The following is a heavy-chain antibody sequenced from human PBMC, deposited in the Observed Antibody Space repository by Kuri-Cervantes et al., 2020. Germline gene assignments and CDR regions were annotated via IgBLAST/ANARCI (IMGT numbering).Heavy chain of an antibody. D-gene: IGHD6-13*01. V-gene: IGHV1-18*01. CDR3: ARDASSSWSIYYYNYMDV. Sequence: AAVKVSCMASGYTFTSYGISSVRQAPGQGREWMGWISAYNGDTNYAQKLQGRVTMTTDTSTSTAYMELRSLRYDDTAVYYCARDASSSWSIYYYNYMDVWGKRTTVTVSS. J-gene: IGHJ6*03. CDR2: ISAYNGDT. CDR1: GYTFTSYG.